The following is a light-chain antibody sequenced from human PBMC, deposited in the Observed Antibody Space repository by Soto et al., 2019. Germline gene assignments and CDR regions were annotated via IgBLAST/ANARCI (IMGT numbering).Light chain of an antibody. Sequence: VMTQSPDSLAVSPGERATINCKSSQSVLSSSNNKNYLAWFQQKPGQPPTLLIYWASARKPGVPDRFIGSGSGTDFTLTITTLQAEDVAVYYCQQYHSDPITFGQGTRLEIK. CDR3: QQYHSDPIT. CDR1: QSVLSSSNNKNY. CDR2: WAS. V-gene: IGKV4-1*01. J-gene: IGKJ5*01.